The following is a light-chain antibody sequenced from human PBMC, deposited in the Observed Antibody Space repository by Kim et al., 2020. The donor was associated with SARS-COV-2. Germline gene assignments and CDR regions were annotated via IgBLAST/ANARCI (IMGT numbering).Light chain of an antibody. Sequence: RALISFSERSTRSVAGYDVHWYQHLPGTAPNLLIHGNSHRPSGVPDRFSGSKSSTSASLAITGVQAEDEADYYCHSHDSGGSGWVFGGGTQLTVL. CDR2: GNS. V-gene: IGLV1-40*01. CDR1: STRSVAGYD. J-gene: IGLJ3*02. CDR3: HSHDSGGSGWV.